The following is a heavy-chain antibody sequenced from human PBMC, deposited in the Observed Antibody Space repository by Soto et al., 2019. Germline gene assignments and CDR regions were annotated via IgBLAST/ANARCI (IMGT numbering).Heavy chain of an antibody. Sequence: SETLSLTCAVSSGSISSSNWWSWVRQPPGKGLEWIGEIYHSGSTNYNPSLKSRVTISVDTSKNQFSLQLNPVTPEDTAVYYCARFDYGGFDYWGQGTLVTVSS. J-gene: IGHJ4*02. D-gene: IGHD4-17*01. V-gene: IGHV4-4*02. CDR2: IYHSGST. CDR3: ARFDYGGFDY. CDR1: SGSISSSNW.